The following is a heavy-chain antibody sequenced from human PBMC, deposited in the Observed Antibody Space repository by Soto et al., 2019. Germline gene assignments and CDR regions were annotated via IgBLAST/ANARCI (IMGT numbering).Heavy chain of an antibody. CDR1: GFSLSTSGVG. Sequence: SGPTLVNPTQTLTLTCTFSGFSLSTSGVGVGWIRQPPGKALEWLALIYWDDDKRYSPSLKSRLTITKDTSKNQVVLIMTNMDPVDTATYYFAHTFLAPSGWGGVDAFDIWGQGTMVTVSS. V-gene: IGHV2-5*02. J-gene: IGHJ3*02. D-gene: IGHD6-19*01. CDR3: AHTFLAPSGWGGVDAFDI. CDR2: IYWDDDK.